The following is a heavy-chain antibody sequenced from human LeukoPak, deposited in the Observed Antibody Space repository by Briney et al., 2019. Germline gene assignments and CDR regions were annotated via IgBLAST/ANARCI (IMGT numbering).Heavy chain of an antibody. J-gene: IGHJ4*02. CDR3: ARDSPSITGTLSDY. Sequence: GGSLRLSCAASGFTFSSYSMNWVRQAPGKGLEWVSSISSSSSYIYYADSVKGRFTISRDNAKNSLYLQMNSLRAEDTAVYYCARDSPSITGTLSDYWGQGTLVTVSS. CDR1: GFTFSSYS. CDR2: ISSSSSYI. V-gene: IGHV3-21*01. D-gene: IGHD1-20*01.